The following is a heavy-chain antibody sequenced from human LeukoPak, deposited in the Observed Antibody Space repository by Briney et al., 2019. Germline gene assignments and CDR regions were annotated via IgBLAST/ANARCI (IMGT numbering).Heavy chain of an antibody. J-gene: IGHJ4*02. V-gene: IGHV3-9*01. CDR3: TKDSGIAAAGTIAAYIDY. Sequence: GGSLRLSCAASGFTFSSYAVSWVRQAPGKGLEWVSGISWNSGSIGYADSVKGRFTISRDNAKNSLYLQMNSLRAEDTALYYCTKDSGIAAAGTIAAYIDYWGQGTLVTVSS. CDR1: GFTFSSYA. CDR2: ISWNSGSI. D-gene: IGHD6-13*01.